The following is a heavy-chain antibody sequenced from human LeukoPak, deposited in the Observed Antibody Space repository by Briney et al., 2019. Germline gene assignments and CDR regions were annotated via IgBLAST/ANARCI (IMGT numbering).Heavy chain of an antibody. J-gene: IGHJ3*02. CDR2: ISGSGGST. CDR1: GFTFSSYA. V-gene: IGHV3-23*01. Sequence: GGSLRLSCAASGFTFSSYAMSWVRQAPGKGLEWVSAISGSGGSTYYADSVRGRFTISRDNSKNTLYLQMNSLRAEDTAVYYCAKDQEGADYYDSSGYYYTTHAFDIWGQGTMVTVSS. CDR3: AKDQEGADYYDSSGYYYTTHAFDI. D-gene: IGHD3-22*01.